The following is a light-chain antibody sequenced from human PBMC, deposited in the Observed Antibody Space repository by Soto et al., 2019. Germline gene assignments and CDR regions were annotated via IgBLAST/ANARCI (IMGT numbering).Light chain of an antibody. V-gene: IGKV1-5*03. J-gene: IGKJ2*01. Sequence: DIQMTQSPSTLSASVGDTVTITCRASQSLSNWLAWYQQKPGQAPKLLIHKASTLESGVPSRFSGSGSGTECTLTISSLQPDDFATFYCQQYDRFPYTFGQGTKLEIK. CDR3: QQYDRFPYT. CDR1: QSLSNW. CDR2: KAS.